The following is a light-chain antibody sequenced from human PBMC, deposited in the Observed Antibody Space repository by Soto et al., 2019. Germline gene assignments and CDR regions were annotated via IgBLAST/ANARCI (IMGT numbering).Light chain of an antibody. CDR3: AAWDDRLDVYV. CDR1: SSNIGSNT. Sequence: QSVLTQPPSASGTPGQIVAIPCSGISSNIGSNTVTWYQQLPGTAPKLLIYSTSQRSSGVPGRFSGSKSGASASLSISGLQSEDEADYYCAAWDDRLDVYVFGKGTKVTVL. V-gene: IGLV1-44*01. CDR2: STS. J-gene: IGLJ1*01.